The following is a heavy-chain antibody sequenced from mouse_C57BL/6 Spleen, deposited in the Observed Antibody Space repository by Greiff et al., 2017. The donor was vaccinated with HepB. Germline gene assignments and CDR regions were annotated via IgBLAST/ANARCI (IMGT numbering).Heavy chain of an antibody. J-gene: IGHJ4*01. CDR1: GFTFSSYA. CDR3: AREGLWLLHYYAMDY. Sequence: EVQVVESGGGLVKPGGSLKLSCAASGFTFSSYAMSWVRQTPEERLEWVATISDGGSYTYYPDNVKGRFTISRDNAKNNLYLQMSHLKSEDTAMYYCAREGLWLLHYYAMDYWGQGTSVTVSS. D-gene: IGHD2-2*01. V-gene: IGHV5-4*01. CDR2: ISDGGSYT.